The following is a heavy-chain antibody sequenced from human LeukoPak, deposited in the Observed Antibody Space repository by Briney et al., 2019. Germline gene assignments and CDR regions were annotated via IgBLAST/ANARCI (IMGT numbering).Heavy chain of an antibody. Sequence: GASVKVSCKASGGTFSSYAISWVRQAPGQGLEWMGRIIPILGIANYAQKFQGRVTITADKSTSTAYMELSSLRSEDTAVYYCARDSPVRGKDYYYYYMDVWGKGTTVTVSS. J-gene: IGHJ6*03. CDR3: ARDSPVRGKDYYYYYMDV. D-gene: IGHD4-23*01. V-gene: IGHV1-69*04. CDR1: GGTFSSYA. CDR2: IIPILGIA.